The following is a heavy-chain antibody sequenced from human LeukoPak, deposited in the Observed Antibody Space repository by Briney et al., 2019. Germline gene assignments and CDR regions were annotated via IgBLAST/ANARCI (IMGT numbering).Heavy chain of an antibody. CDR3: ARDLTATGTTYWFDP. V-gene: IGHV1-69*04. CDR1: GGTFSSYA. D-gene: IGHD1-1*01. J-gene: IGHJ5*02. Sequence: GASVKVSCKASGGTFSSYAISWVRQAPGQGLEWMGRIIPILGIANYAQKFQGRVTITADKSTSTAYMELSSLRSEDTAVYYCARDLTATGTTYWFDPWGQGTLVTVSS. CDR2: IIPILGIA.